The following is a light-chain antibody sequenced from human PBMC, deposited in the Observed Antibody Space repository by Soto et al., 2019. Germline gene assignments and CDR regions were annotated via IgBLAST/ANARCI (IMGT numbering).Light chain of an antibody. Sequence: DIQMTQSPSTLSASVGDRVTITCLASQSISNVFAWYQQKPGKAPNLLSYDASNLESGVPSRFSGSGSGTEFTLTISSLQPDDCATYFCQQSNSSPYTFGQGPKLEIK. V-gene: IGKV1-5*01. CDR2: DAS. CDR1: QSISNV. J-gene: IGKJ2*01. CDR3: QQSNSSPYT.